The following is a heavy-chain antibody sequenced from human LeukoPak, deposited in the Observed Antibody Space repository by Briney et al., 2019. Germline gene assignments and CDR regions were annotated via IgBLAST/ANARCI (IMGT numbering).Heavy chain of an antibody. D-gene: IGHD3-22*01. J-gene: IGHJ3*02. CDR1: GGSFSGYY. V-gene: IGHV4-34*01. Sequence: PSETLSLTCAVYGGSFSGYYWSWIRQPPGKGLEWIGEINHSGSTNYNPSLKSRVTISVDTSKNQFSLKLSSVTAADTAVYYCARDDGIEGQQAFDIWGQGTMVTVSS. CDR2: INHSGST. CDR3: ARDDGIEGQQAFDI.